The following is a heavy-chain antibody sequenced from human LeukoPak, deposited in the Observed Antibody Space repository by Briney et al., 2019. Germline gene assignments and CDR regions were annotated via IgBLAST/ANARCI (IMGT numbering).Heavy chain of an antibody. CDR1: GYTLTELS. V-gene: IGHV1-24*01. Sequence: GASVKVSCKVSGYTLTELSMHWVRQAPGKGLEWMGGSDPEDGETIYAQKFQGRVTMTEDTSTDTAYMELSSLRSEDTAVYYCATDRTGQQLVLRGLARWGRGYYYGMDVWGQGTTVTVSS. D-gene: IGHD6-13*01. J-gene: IGHJ6*02. CDR3: ATDRTGQQLVLRGLARWGRGYYYGMDV. CDR2: SDPEDGET.